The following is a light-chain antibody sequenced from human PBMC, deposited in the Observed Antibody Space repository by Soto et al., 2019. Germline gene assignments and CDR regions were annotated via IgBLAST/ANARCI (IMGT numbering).Light chain of an antibody. CDR1: SSDVGGYNF. CDR2: DVS. Sequence: QSALTQPASVSGSPGQSITISCTGTSSDVGGYNFVSWYQQYPGKAPKLMIYDVSNRPSGVSNRFSGSKSGNTASLTISGLQADDEADYYCSSCTSSSTVVFGGGTKLTVL. J-gene: IGLJ2*01. CDR3: SSCTSSSTVV. V-gene: IGLV2-14*01.